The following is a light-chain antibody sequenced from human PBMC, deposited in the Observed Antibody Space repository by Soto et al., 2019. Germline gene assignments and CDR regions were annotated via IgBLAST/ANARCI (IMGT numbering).Light chain of an antibody. J-gene: IGLJ1*01. CDR3: CSYAGSSTPVI. CDR1: SSDVGSYNL. V-gene: IGLV2-23*02. Sequence: QSALTQPASVSGSPGQSITISCTGTSSDVGSYNLVSWYQQHPGKAPKLMIYEVSKRPSGVSNRFSGSKSGNTASLTISGRQAEDEADYYCCSYAGSSTPVIFGTGTKLTVL. CDR2: EVS.